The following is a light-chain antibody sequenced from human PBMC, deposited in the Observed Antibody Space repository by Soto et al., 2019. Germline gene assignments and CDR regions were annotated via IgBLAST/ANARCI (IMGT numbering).Light chain of an antibody. V-gene: IGKV3-15*01. CDR3: QQYNNWWT. Sequence: EIVMTQSPATLSVSPGERATLSCRASQSVSSSLAWYQQKPGQAPRLLIYGASTRATGIPARFSGSGSGTEFTLTISSLQSEDFAVSYCQQYNNWWTFGQGTKVEVK. CDR1: QSVSSS. J-gene: IGKJ1*01. CDR2: GAS.